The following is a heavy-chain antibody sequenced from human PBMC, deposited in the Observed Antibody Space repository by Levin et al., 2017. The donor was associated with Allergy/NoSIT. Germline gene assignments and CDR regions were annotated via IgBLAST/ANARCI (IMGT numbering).Heavy chain of an antibody. CDR2: IYSNGKP. V-gene: IGHV4-59*10. CDR1: GGSMRNYY. CDR3: ARYRDYGDYLDY. Sequence: PSETLSLTCTVSGGSMRNYYWSWIRQPAGKGLEWIGRIYSNGKPDFNPSFKSRVSMSVDRSKNQFSLNLISVTAADTAVYFCARYRDYGDYLDYWGQGILVTVSS. J-gene: IGHJ4*02. D-gene: IGHD4/OR15-4a*01.